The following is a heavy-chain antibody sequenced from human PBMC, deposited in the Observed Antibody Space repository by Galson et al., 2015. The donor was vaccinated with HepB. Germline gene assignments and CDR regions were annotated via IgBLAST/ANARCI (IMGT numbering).Heavy chain of an antibody. CDR3: ARVDSVIAVAGKGAQRAFDI. V-gene: IGHV1-18*01. D-gene: IGHD6-19*01. CDR2: ISAYNGNT. Sequence: SVKVSCKASGYTFTSYGISWVRQAPGQGLEWMGWISAYNGNTNYAQKLQGRVTMTTDTSTSTAYMELRSLRSDDTAVYYCARVDSVIAVAGKGAQRAFDIWGQGTMVTVSS. CDR1: GYTFTSYG. J-gene: IGHJ3*02.